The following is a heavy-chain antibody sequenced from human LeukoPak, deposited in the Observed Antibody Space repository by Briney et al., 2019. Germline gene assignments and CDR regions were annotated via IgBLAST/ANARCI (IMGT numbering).Heavy chain of an antibody. D-gene: IGHD3-10*01. J-gene: IGHJ6*03. V-gene: IGHV4-4*07. CDR1: GGSISSYY. Sequence: PSETLSLSCTVSGGSISSYYWSWIRQPAGKGLEWIGRIYTSGSTNYNPSLKSRVTMSVDTSKNQFSLKLSSVTAADTAVYYCATESSGSYHNPNYYYYYMDVWGKGTTVTISS. CDR3: ATESSGSYHNPNYYYYYMDV. CDR2: IYTSGST.